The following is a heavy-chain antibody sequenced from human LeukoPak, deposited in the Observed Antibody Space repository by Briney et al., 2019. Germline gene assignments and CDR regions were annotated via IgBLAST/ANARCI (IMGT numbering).Heavy chain of an antibody. V-gene: IGHV3-53*01. CDR1: GFTLSSNY. J-gene: IGHJ4*02. CDR3: ARNPRN. Sequence: PGGSLRLSCAASGFTLSSNYMSWVRQAPGKGLEWVSVIYSGGSTYYPDSVKGRFTISRDNSKNTLYLQRNSLRAEDTAVYYGARNPRNWGQGTLVTVSS. CDR2: IYSGGST.